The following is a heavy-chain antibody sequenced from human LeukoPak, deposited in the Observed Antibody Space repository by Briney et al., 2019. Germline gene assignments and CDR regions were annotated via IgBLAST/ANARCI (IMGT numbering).Heavy chain of an antibody. CDR3: AKDLSVTMIVVVIPDAFDI. J-gene: IGHJ3*02. D-gene: IGHD3-22*01. CDR1: GFTFSSYA. V-gene: IGHV3-23*01. CDR2: ISGSGGST. Sequence: GGSLRLSCAASGFTFSSYAMSWVRQAPGKGLEWVSAISGSGGSTYYADSVKGRFTISRDNSKNTLYLQMNGLRAEDTAVYYCAKDLSVTMIVVVIPDAFDIWGQGTMVTVSS.